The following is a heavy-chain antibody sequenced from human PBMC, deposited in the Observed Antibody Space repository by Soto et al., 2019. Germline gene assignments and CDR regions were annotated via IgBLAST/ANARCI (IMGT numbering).Heavy chain of an antibody. CDR1: GYTFSGSV. J-gene: IGHJ4*02. CDR2: TNADNGNT. CDR3: ASEIDATTATSLDY. V-gene: IGHV1-3*01. D-gene: IGHD4-17*01. Sequence: QVQLVQSGAEVKKPGASVKVSCKASGYTFSGSVMHWVRQAPGQGLEWMGWTNADNGNTKYSQKVQGRVTMTWDTPASTAYMELSSLGSEDTAIYYCASEIDATTATSLDYWGQGTLVTVSS.